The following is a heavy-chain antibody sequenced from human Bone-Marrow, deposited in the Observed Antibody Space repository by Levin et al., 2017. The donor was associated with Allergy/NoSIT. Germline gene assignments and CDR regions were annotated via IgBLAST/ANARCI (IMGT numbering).Heavy chain of an antibody. Sequence: PGGSLRLSCAASGFTFSSYGMHWVRQAPGKGLEWVAVISYDGSNKYYADSVKGRFTISRDNSKNTLYLQMNSLRAEDTAVYYCAKGGWSSDCSGGSCYSLGEPSYYYYYGMDVWGQGTTVTVSS. D-gene: IGHD2-15*01. J-gene: IGHJ6*02. CDR3: AKGGWSSDCSGGSCYSLGEPSYYYYYGMDV. V-gene: IGHV3-30*18. CDR1: GFTFSSYG. CDR2: ISYDGSNK.